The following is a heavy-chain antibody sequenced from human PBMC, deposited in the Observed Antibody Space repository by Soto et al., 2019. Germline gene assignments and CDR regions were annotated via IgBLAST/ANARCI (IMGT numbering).Heavy chain of an antibody. J-gene: IGHJ4*02. CDR3: ARSVQLWTPFEY. V-gene: IGHV4-34*01. D-gene: IGHD5-18*01. CDR1: GGSFSGYY. CDR2: INHGGTT. Sequence: SHTLSLTCAVSGGSFSGYYWSWICEPPGKGLEWIGEINHGGTTNYNPSLKSRVTIPVDTFKKHFSLELSSVTAADTAMYYCARSVQLWTPFEYWGQGALVTVS.